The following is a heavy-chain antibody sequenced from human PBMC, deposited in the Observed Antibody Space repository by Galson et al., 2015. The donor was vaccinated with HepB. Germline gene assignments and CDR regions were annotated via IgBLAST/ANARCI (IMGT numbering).Heavy chain of an antibody. J-gene: IGHJ4*02. CDR1: GFTFSSYS. CDR3: ARVPITMVRGAFFDY. V-gene: IGHV3-48*01. D-gene: IGHD3-10*01. Sequence: LRLSCAASGFTFSSYSMNWVRQAPGKGLEWVSYISSSSSTIYYADSVKGRFTISRDNAKNSLYLQMNSLRAEDTAVYYCARVPITMVRGAFFDYWGQGTLVTVSS. CDR2: ISSSSSTI.